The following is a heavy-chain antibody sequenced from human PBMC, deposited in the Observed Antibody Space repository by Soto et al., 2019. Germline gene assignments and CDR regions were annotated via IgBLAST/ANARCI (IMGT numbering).Heavy chain of an antibody. CDR1: GFTFSSYA. D-gene: IGHD6-13*01. CDR2: ISGSGGST. Sequence: GGSLRLSCAASGFTFSSYAMSWVRQAPGKGLEWVSAISGSGGSTYYADSVKGRFTISRDNSKNTLYLQMNSLRAEDTAVYYCALSAATAYYSYYGMDVRGQGPTVTVPS. CDR3: ALSAATAYYSYYGMDV. V-gene: IGHV3-23*01. J-gene: IGHJ6*02.